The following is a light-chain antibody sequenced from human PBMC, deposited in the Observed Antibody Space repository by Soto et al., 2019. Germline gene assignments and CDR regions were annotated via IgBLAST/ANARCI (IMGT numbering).Light chain of an antibody. CDR2: GNN. CDR1: SSNIGAGYD. J-gene: IGLJ3*02. CDR3: QSYDSSLSGSV. Sequence: QPVLTQPPSVSGAPGQRVTISCTRSSSNIGAGYDVHWYQQLPGTAPKLLIYGNNNRPSGVPDRFSGSKSGTSASLAITGLQAEDEADYYCQSYDSSLSGSVFGGGTKVTVL. V-gene: IGLV1-40*01.